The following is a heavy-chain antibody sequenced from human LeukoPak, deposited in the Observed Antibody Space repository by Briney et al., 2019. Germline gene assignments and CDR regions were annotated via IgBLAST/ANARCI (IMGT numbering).Heavy chain of an antibody. D-gene: IGHD6-19*01. J-gene: IGHJ4*02. CDR3: ARGGWYYYFDY. CDR2: IYYSGST. Sequence: SETLSLTCTVSGGSLSSYYWSWIRQPPGKGLEWIGYIYYSGSTNYNPSLKSRVTISVDTSKNQFSLKLSSVTAADTAVYYCARGGWYYYFDYWGQGTLVTVSS. V-gene: IGHV4-59*01. CDR1: GGSLSSYY.